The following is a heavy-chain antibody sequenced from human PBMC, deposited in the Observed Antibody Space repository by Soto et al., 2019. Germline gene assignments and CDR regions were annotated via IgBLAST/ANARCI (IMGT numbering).Heavy chain of an antibody. Sequence: SETVSLTCTVSGASVSTGAYYWGWVRQRPGRGLEWIGYVYESGYTYYNMSLKRRLTISLDRSNNQFSLGLTSVTAADTAVYYCVRALRHTAMVYPWFDPWGQGTLVTVSS. CDR3: VRALRHTAMVYPWFDP. V-gene: IGHV4-31*03. CDR1: GASVSTGAYY. J-gene: IGHJ5*02. D-gene: IGHD5-18*01. CDR2: VYESGYT.